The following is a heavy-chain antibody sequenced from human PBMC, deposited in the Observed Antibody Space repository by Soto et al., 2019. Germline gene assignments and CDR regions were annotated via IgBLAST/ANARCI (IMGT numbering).Heavy chain of an antibody. CDR3: ARENYYCGMDV. J-gene: IGHJ6*02. Sequence: EVQLVESGGGLVQPGGSLRLSCAASGFSVSVNYMSWVRQAPGKGLEWVSDINGGDYTNYAAFVKARFTISRDSSKNTVSLLMNSLKAEDTAIYYCARENYYCGMDVWGQGTTVSVSS. CDR1: GFSVSVNY. V-gene: IGHV3-66*01. CDR2: INGGDYT.